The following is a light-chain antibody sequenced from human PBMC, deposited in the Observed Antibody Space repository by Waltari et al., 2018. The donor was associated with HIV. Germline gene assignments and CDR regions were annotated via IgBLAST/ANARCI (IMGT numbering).Light chain of an antibody. Sequence: SYELTQPPSVSVSPGQTARITCSGDALPKTYAYWYQQKSGQAPVLVIDEDSKRPSGIPERFSGSSSGTMATLTISGAQVDDEGDYYCYSTDSGDHHQGVFGPGTTVSVL. CDR3: YSTDSGDHHQGV. V-gene: IGLV3-10*01. CDR1: ALPKTY. J-gene: IGLJ1*01. CDR2: EDS.